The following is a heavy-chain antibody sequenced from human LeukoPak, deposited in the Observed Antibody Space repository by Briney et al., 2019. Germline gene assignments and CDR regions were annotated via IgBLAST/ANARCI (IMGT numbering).Heavy chain of an antibody. J-gene: IGHJ3*02. CDR1: GGSTGSYY. D-gene: IGHD4-17*01. Sequence: PSETLSPTXAVSGGSTGSYYWSWIRQAPGKGLGWSGYIYYSVSTNDNPSLKSRVTISVDTSNNQFSLKLSSVTAADTAVYYCARVREGLGYGEIDAFDIWGQGTMVTVSS. CDR2: IYYSVST. V-gene: IGHV4-59*01. CDR3: ARVREGLGYGEIDAFDI.